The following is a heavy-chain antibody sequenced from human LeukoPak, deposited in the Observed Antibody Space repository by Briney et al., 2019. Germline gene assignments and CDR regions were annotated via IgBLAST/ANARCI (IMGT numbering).Heavy chain of an antibody. Sequence: GGSLRLSCAASEFTFRSYWMSWVRQAPGKGLEWVANIKQDGSEKYYVDSVKGRFTISRDNAKNSLFLQMNSLRAEDTAVYYCARGRPLITFRAPAYYYYMDVWGKGTTVTVSS. D-gene: IGHD3-16*01. CDR2: IKQDGSEK. J-gene: IGHJ6*03. V-gene: IGHV3-7*01. CDR3: ARGRPLITFRAPAYYYYMDV. CDR1: EFTFRSYW.